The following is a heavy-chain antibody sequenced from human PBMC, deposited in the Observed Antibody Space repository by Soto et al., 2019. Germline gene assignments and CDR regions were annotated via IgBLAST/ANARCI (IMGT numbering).Heavy chain of an antibody. CDR1: GGTFSSYA. Sequence: SVKVSCKASGGTFSSYAISWVRQAPGQGLEWMGGIIPIFGTANYAQKFQGRVTITADESTSTAYMELSSLRSEDTAVYYCAREGYCSGGSCPTTLWFDPWGQGTLVTVSS. CDR2: IIPIFGTA. V-gene: IGHV1-69*13. CDR3: AREGYCSGGSCPTTLWFDP. J-gene: IGHJ5*02. D-gene: IGHD2-15*01.